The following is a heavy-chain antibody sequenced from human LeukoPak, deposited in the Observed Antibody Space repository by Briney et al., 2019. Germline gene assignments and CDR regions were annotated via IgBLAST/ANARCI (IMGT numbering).Heavy chain of an antibody. Sequence: SGGSLRLSCAASGFTFSSYAMSWVRQAPGKGLEWVSAIRGSAGTTYYADSVKGRFTISRDNSKNTLYLQMNSLRAEDTAVYYCVKGGNLYWFDPWGQGTLVTVSS. CDR3: VKGGNLYWFDP. CDR2: IRGSAGTT. CDR1: GFTFSSYA. J-gene: IGHJ5*02. V-gene: IGHV3-23*01. D-gene: IGHD3-16*01.